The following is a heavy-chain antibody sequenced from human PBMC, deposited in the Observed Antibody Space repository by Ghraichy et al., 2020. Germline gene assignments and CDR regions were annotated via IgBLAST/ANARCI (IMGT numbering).Heavy chain of an antibody. CDR2: ISGSGGST. J-gene: IGHJ6*02. V-gene: IGHV3-23*01. Sequence: GESLNISCAAFGFTFSSYAMSWVRQAPGKGLEWVSAISGSGGSTYYADSVKGRFTISRDNSKNTLYLQMNSLRAEDTAVYYCAKDFYAPMDVWGQGTTVTVSS. CDR3: AKDFYAPMDV. D-gene: IGHD2/OR15-2a*01. CDR1: GFTFSSYA.